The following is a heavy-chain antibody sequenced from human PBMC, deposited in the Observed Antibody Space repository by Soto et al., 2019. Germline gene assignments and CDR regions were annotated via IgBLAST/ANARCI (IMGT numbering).Heavy chain of an antibody. J-gene: IGHJ4*02. CDR1: GYTFTSYA. CDR3: ARGPYYDILTGYYRVSDY. CDR2: INAGNGNT. V-gene: IGHV1-3*01. Sequence: GASVKVSCKASGYTFTSYAMHWVRQAPGQRLEWMGWINAGNGNTKYSQKFQGRVTITRDTSASTAYMELSSLRSEDTAVYYCARGPYYDILTGYYRVSDYCGQGTLVTVSS. D-gene: IGHD3-9*01.